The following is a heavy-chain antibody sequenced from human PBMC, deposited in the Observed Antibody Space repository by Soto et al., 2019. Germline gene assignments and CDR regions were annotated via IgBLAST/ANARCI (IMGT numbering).Heavy chain of an antibody. J-gene: IGHJ6*02. CDR3: ARTSGKRYDSSGLMDV. Sequence: SETLSLTCAVYGGSFNGYYWSWIRQPPGKGLEWIGEINHSGSTNYNPSLKSRVTISVDTSKNQFSLKLSSVTAADTSVYYCARTSGKRYDSSGLMDVWGQGTTVTVSS. CDR1: GGSFNGYY. V-gene: IGHV4-34*01. CDR2: INHSGST. D-gene: IGHD3-22*01.